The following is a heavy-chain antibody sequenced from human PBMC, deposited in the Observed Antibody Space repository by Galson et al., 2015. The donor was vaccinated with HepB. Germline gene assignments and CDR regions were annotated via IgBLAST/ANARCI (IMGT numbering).Heavy chain of an antibody. J-gene: IGHJ1*01. D-gene: IGHD6-19*01. CDR2: IYTSGNT. CDR1: GFSVSVNY. CDR3: ARVLWYSSGGLVVPH. Sequence: SLRLSCAASGFSVSVNYMTWVRQAPGKGLEWVSVIYTSGNTYYADSVKGRFTISRENSKNTLYLQMNSLRPEDSALYYCARVLWYSSGGLVVPHWGQGALVTVSS. V-gene: IGHV3-53*05.